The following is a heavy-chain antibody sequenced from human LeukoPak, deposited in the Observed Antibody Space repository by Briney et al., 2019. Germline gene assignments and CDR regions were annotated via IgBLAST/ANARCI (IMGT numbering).Heavy chain of an antibody. CDR2: IDWNGSDT. CDR1: GFTFEDYT. Sequence: PGGSLRLSCSASGFTFEDYTMHWVRQVPGKGLEWVALIDWNGSDTYYTDSVKGRFTISRDNNKDSLYLQMNSLRAEDTAVYYCASLGGSDYWGQGTLVTVSS. CDR3: ASLGGSDY. D-gene: IGHD2-15*01. V-gene: IGHV3-43*01. J-gene: IGHJ4*02.